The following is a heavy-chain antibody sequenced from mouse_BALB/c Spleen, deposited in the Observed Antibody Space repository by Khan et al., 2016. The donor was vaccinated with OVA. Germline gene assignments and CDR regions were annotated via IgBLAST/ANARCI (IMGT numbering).Heavy chain of an antibody. CDR2: IIYTGYT. Sequence: EVQLQESGPSLVKPSQTLSLTCSVTGDSITTGYWNWIRKFPGNKLEYLGYIIYTGYTYYNTSLKSRISITRHTSNTQYYLQLNSVTDDDTATYYCARSTYRYAFVYWGQGTLVTVSA. V-gene: IGHV3-8*02. J-gene: IGHJ3*01. CDR1: GDSITTGY. D-gene: IGHD2-14*01. CDR3: ARSTYRYAFVY.